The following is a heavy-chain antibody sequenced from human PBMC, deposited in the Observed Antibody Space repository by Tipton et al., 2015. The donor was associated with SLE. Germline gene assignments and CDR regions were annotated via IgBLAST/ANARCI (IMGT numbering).Heavy chain of an antibody. D-gene: IGHD6-13*01. Sequence: TLSLTCTVSGGSVSSSSKYWAWIRQPPGKGLEWIGSIYYTGTTTYYNPSLKSRVTMSVDTSKNQFSLKLSSVTAADTAVYYCARRRGSSWYEDYFDYWGQGTLVTVSS. V-gene: IGHV4-39*07. CDR3: ARRRGSSWYEDYFDY. CDR1: GGSVSSSSKY. CDR2: IYYTGTTT. J-gene: IGHJ4*02.